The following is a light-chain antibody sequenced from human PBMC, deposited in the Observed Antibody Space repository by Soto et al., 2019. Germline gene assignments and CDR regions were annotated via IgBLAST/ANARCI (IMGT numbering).Light chain of an antibody. CDR3: QQRSNWPPWT. CDR2: DAS. CDR1: QSVSSY. J-gene: IGKJ1*01. V-gene: IGKV3-11*01. Sequence: EIVLTQSPATLSLSPVERATLSCRASQSVSSYLAWDQQKPGQAPRLLIYDASNRATGIPARFSGSGSGTDFTLTISSIEPEDFAVYYCQQRSNWPPWTFGQGTKVEIK.